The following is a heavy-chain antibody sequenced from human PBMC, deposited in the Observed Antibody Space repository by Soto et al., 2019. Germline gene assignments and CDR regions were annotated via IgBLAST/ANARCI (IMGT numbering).Heavy chain of an antibody. CDR1: GFTFDDYA. Sequence: PGGFLRLSCTASGFTFDDYAMHWVRQVPWRGLAWVSGSNWNSGSIGYADSVKGRLAISRDNAKNSLHRQMNSLRAEDTDFYYCVKDESINWYSGHFRHWGQGT. CDR2: SNWNSGSI. J-gene: IGHJ1*01. V-gene: IGHV3-9*01. D-gene: IGHD6-13*01. CDR3: VKDESINWYSGHFRH.